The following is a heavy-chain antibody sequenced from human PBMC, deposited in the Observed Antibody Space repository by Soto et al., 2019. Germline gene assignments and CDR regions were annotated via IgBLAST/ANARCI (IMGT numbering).Heavy chain of an antibody. Sequence: SETLSVTCTVSGGSIISSSYYWVWIRQPPGKGLEWIGSIYYSGSTYYNPSLKSRVTISVDTSKNQFSLKLSSVTAADTAVYYCARHALYYYDSSEFDYWGQGTLVTVS. CDR2: IYYSGST. V-gene: IGHV4-39*01. CDR1: GGSIISSSYY. D-gene: IGHD3-22*01. J-gene: IGHJ4*02. CDR3: ARHALYYYDSSEFDY.